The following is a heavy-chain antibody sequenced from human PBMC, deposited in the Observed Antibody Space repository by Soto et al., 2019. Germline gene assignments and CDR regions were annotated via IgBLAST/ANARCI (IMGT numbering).Heavy chain of an antibody. J-gene: IGHJ4*02. CDR1: GFTLSGYA. CDR3: ATAGRANYFDY. Sequence: PGGSLRLSCAASGFTLSGYALTWVRQAPGKGLEWVSVISGGGINTLYADSVKGRFTISRDNSKNTLYLQMNSLRADDTAVYYCATAGRANYFDYWGQGTLVTVSS. CDR2: ISGGGINT. V-gene: IGHV3-23*01.